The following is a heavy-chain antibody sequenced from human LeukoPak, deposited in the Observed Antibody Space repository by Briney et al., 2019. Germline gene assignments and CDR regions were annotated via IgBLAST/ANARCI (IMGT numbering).Heavy chain of an antibody. Sequence: SGGSLRLSCAASGFTFSSYNMNWVRQAPGKGLEWVSYISSSSSSTIYYADSVKGRFIISRDNAKNSLYLQMSSLRDEDTAVYYCARTLSYLHYWGQGTLVTVSS. D-gene: IGHD5/OR15-5a*01. CDR1: GFTFSSYN. J-gene: IGHJ4*02. CDR3: ARTLSYLHY. CDR2: ISSSSSSTI. V-gene: IGHV3-48*02.